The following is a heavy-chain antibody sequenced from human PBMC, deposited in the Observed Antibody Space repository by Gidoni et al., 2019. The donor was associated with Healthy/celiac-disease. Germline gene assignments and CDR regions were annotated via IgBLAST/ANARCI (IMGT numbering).Heavy chain of an antibody. V-gene: IGHV3-11*05. CDR1: GFTFSDYY. CDR2: ISSSSSYT. D-gene: IGHD6-13*01. J-gene: IGHJ5*02. CDR3: AREGGSSSSFDP. Sequence: QVQLVESGGGLVKPGGSLRLSCSASGFTFSDYYMSWIRQAPGKGLEWVSYISSSSSYTNYADSVKGRFTISRDNAKNSLYLQMNSLRAEDTAVYYCAREGGSSSSFDPWGQGTLVTVSS.